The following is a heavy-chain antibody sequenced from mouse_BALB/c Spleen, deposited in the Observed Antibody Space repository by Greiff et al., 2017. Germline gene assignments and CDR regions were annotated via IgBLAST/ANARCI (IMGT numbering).Heavy chain of an antibody. D-gene: IGHD2-4*01. CDR1: GFTFSSYA. V-gene: IGHV5-6-5*01. CDR3: ARSYDYPYAMDY. CDR2: ISSGGST. Sequence: EVQRVESGGGLVKPGGSLKLSCAASGFTFSSYAMSWVRQTPEKRLEWVASISSGGSTYYPDSVKGRFTISRDNARNILYLQMSSLRSEDTAMYYCARSYDYPYAMDYWGQGTSVTVSS. J-gene: IGHJ4*01.